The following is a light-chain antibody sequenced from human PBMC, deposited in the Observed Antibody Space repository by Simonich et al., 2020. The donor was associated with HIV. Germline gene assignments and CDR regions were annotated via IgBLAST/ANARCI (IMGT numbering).Light chain of an antibody. Sequence: EIVMTQSPATLSVSPGERATLSCRASQSVSSNLAWYQQKPGQAPRLLIYGASTRATGIPARFSGSGSGTEFTLTISSLQSEDFAVYYCHQDYNLPPTFGQGTKVEIK. CDR3: HQDYNLPPT. CDR1: QSVSSN. J-gene: IGKJ1*01. CDR2: GAS. V-gene: IGKV3-15*01.